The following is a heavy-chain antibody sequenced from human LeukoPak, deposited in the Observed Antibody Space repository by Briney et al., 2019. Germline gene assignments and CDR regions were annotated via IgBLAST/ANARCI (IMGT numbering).Heavy chain of an antibody. CDR2: IIPIFGTA. CDR3: ARLAPLGYCSSTSCYTSWFDP. D-gene: IGHD2-2*02. Sequence: VASVKVSCKASGGTFSSYAISWVRQAPGQGLEWMGGIIPIFGTANYAQKFQGRVTITADESTSTAYMELSRLRSEDTAVYYCARLAPLGYCSSTSCYTSWFDPWGQGTLVTVSS. V-gene: IGHV1-69*13. J-gene: IGHJ5*02. CDR1: GGTFSSYA.